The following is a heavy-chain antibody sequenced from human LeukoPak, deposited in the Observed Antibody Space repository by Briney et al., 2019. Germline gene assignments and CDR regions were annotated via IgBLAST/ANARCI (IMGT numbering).Heavy chain of an antibody. CDR1: GGSFSGYY. CDR3: ARDSYYGSGSYYGY. J-gene: IGHJ4*02. V-gene: IGHV4-34*01. CDR2: INHSGST. Sequence: PSETLSLTCAVYGGSFSGYYWSWIRHPPGKGLEWIGEINHSGSTNYNPSLKSRVTISVDTSKNQFSLKLSSVTAADTAVYYCARDSYYGSGSYYGYWGQGTLVTVSS. D-gene: IGHD3-10*01.